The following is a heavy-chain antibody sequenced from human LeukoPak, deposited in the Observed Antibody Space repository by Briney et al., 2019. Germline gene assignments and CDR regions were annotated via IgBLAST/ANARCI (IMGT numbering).Heavy chain of an antibody. Sequence: PSETLSLTCTVSGGSISSYYWSWIRQPPWKGLEWIGYIYYSGSTNYNPSLKSRVTISVDTSKNQFSLKLSSVTAADTAVYYCARATYYGSGSYYDVDYWGQGTLVTVSS. CDR1: GGSISSYY. J-gene: IGHJ4*02. CDR2: IYYSGST. CDR3: ARATYYGSGSYYDVDY. V-gene: IGHV4-59*01. D-gene: IGHD3-10*01.